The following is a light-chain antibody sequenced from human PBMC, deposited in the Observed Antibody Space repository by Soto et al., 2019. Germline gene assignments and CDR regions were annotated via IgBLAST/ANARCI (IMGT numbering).Light chain of an antibody. CDR2: EVS. J-gene: IGLJ1*01. CDR3: TTFAPGRIYV. CDR1: SSDIGPYDY. Sequence: QSALTQPASVSGSPGQSITISCSGASSDIGPYDYVSWYQHHPGRAPKLLIYEVSNRPSGVSYRFSSSKSGNTASLTISGLQAEDEGDYYCTTFAPGRIYVFGSGTKLTVL. V-gene: IGLV2-14*01.